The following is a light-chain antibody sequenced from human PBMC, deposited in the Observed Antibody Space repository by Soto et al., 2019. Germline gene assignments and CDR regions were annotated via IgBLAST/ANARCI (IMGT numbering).Light chain of an antibody. Sequence: EMVMTQSPATLSVSPGERATLSCRASQGVSHKLAWYQQKPGQAPRLLIYGESTRATGIPVRFSGSVSGTEFTLTISTLQPEDFAVYYCQQYGSSGTFGQGTKVDIK. CDR2: GES. CDR1: QGVSHK. CDR3: QQYGSSGT. J-gene: IGKJ1*01. V-gene: IGKV3-15*01.